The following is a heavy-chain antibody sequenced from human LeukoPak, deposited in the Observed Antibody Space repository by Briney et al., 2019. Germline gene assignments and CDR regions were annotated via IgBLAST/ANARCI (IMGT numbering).Heavy chain of an antibody. CDR2: MNPNNGKT. D-gene: IGHD3-10*01. Sequence: ASVKVSCKASGFKFTGYDINWVRQASGRGLEWMGWMNPNNGKTGYAQKFQGRVTMTRDTPTSTAYMELRGLISEDTAVYYCVRDGEGVAISVNYWFDPWGQGTLVTVSS. V-gene: IGHV1-8*01. CDR3: VRDGEGVAISVNYWFDP. J-gene: IGHJ5*02. CDR1: GFKFTGYD.